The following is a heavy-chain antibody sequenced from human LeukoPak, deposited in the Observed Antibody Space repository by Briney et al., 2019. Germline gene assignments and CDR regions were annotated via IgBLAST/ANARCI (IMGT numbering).Heavy chain of an antibody. CDR2: IRYDGSNK. D-gene: IGHD3-3*01. CDR1: GFTFSSYG. CDR3: AGFDDFWSGYTPQGAFDI. J-gene: IGHJ3*02. Sequence: GGSLRLSCAASGFTFSSYGMHWVRQAPGKGLEWVAFIRYDGSNKYYADSVKGRFTISGDNSKNTLYLQMNSLRAEDTAVYYCAGFDDFWSGYTPQGAFDIWGQGTMVTVSS. V-gene: IGHV3-30*02.